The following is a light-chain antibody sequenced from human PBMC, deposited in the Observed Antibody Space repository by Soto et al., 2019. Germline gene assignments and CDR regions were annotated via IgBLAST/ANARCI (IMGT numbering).Light chain of an antibody. J-gene: IGKJ5*01. CDR3: QKRSNWPIN. V-gene: IGKV3-11*01. Sequence: EIVLTHSPASLSFSPLEIATLSFSASQSVDSYLVWYQQKPGQAPRLLIFGASNRATGIPARFSGSGSGTDFTLTINSLEPEDFAVYYCQKRSNWPINFGQGTRLEIK. CDR2: GAS. CDR1: QSVDSY.